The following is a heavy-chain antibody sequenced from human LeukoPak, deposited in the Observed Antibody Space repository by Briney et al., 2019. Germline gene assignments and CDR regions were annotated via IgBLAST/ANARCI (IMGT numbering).Heavy chain of an antibody. V-gene: IGHV1-69*13. Sequence: SVKVSCKASGGTFSSYAISWVRQAPGQGLEWMGGIIPIFGTANYAQKFQGRVTITADESTSTAYMELSSLRSEDTAVYYCARVPYYDFWSGYQNYYYYYYMDVWGKGTTVTVSS. CDR2: IIPIFGTA. CDR3: ARVPYYDFWSGYQNYYYYYYMDV. D-gene: IGHD3-3*01. J-gene: IGHJ6*03. CDR1: GGTFSSYA.